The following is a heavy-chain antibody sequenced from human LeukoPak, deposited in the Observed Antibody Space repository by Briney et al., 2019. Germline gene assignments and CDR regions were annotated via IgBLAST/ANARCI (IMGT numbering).Heavy chain of an antibody. CDR1: GYTFGTYY. V-gene: IGHV1-46*01. CDR3: ARDRAWYSSSWYGGHWFDP. D-gene: IGHD6-13*01. CDR2: INPSGDNT. Sequence: ASVKVSCKPSGYTFGTYYIHWVRQAPGQGLEWMGIINPSGDNTGYAQKFQGRVTMTRNTSISTAYMELSSLRSEDTAVYYCARDRAWYSSSWYGGHWFDPWGQGTLVTVSS. J-gene: IGHJ5*02.